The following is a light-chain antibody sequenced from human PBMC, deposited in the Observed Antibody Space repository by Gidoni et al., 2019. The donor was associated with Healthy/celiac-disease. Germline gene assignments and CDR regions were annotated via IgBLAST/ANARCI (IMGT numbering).Light chain of an antibody. J-gene: IGKJ4*01. CDR1: QSVSSSY. V-gene: IGKV3-20*01. Sequence: EFVLTQSPGPLSLSPVERATLSCRASQSVSSSYLPWYQQKPGQATTLRIHGASSSATGSPDRFSGSGSGTDFTLTISRLEPEDFAVYYCQQYGSSPPLTFGGGTKVEIK. CDR2: GAS. CDR3: QQYGSSPPLT.